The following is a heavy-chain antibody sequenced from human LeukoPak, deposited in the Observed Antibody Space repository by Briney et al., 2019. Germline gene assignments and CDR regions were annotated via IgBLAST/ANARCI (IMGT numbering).Heavy chain of an antibody. Sequence: SETLSLTCAVSGFPISNGYYWGWIRQPPGKGLEWIGTIYYSGSTNYNPSLKSRVTISVDTSKNQFSLKLSSVTAADTAVYYCARTKKYYYDSSGYYGEHDYWGQGTLVTVSS. V-gene: IGHV4-38-2*01. J-gene: IGHJ4*02. CDR3: ARTKKYYYDSSGYYGEHDY. CDR2: IYYSGST. CDR1: GFPISNGYY. D-gene: IGHD3-22*01.